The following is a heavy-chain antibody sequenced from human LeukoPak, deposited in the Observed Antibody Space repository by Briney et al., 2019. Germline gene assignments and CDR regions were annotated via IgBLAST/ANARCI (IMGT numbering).Heavy chain of an antibody. CDR2: IYHSGST. V-gene: IGHV4-59*01. CDR3: ARERYSSGWYGDYFDY. J-gene: IGHJ4*02. CDR1: GGSISSYY. D-gene: IGHD6-19*01. Sequence: SETLSLTCTVSGGSISSYYWSWIRQPPGKGLEWIGYIYHSGSTNYNPSLKSRVTISVDTSKNQFSLKLSSVTAADTAVYYCARERYSSGWYGDYFDYWGQGTLVTVSS.